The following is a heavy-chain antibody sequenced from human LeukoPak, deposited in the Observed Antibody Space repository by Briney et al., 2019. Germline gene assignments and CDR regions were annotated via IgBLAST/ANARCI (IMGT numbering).Heavy chain of an antibody. Sequence: GASVKVSCKASGYTFTSYGISWVRQAPGQGLEWMGWISAYNGNTNYAQKFQGRVTMTEDTSTDTAYMELSSLRSEDTAVYYCATTRFGELSHFDYWGQGTLVTVSS. CDR2: ISAYNGNT. CDR3: ATTRFGELSHFDY. CDR1: GYTFTSYG. D-gene: IGHD3-10*01. J-gene: IGHJ4*02. V-gene: IGHV1-18*01.